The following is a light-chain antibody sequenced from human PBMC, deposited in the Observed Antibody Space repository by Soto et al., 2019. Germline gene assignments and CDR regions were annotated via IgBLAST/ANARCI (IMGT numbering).Light chain of an antibody. CDR1: SSDVGGYNY. CDR3: SSYTSTRTYV. J-gene: IGLJ1*01. Sequence: QSVLAQPASVSGSPGQSIAISCTGTSSDVGGYNYVSWYQQHPGKAPVLMIYDVSIRPSGVTNRFSGSKSGNTASLTISGLQAEDEADYYCSSYTSTRTYVFGTGTRSPS. V-gene: IGLV2-14*01. CDR2: DVS.